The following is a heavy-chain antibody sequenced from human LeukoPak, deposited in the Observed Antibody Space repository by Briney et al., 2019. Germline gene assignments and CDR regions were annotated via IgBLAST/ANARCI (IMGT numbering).Heavy chain of an antibody. CDR3: ARESLLGGIDY. CDR1: GFTFSSHS. V-gene: IGHV3-7*04. J-gene: IGHJ4*02. D-gene: IGHD3-16*01. CDR2: IKEDGSEK. Sequence: PGGSLRLSCVASGFTFSSHSMNWVRQAPGKGLEWVATIKEDGSEKYCADSVKGRCTISRDNAKKSLYLQMNSLRAEDTAIYHCARESLLGGIDYWGQGTLVTVSS.